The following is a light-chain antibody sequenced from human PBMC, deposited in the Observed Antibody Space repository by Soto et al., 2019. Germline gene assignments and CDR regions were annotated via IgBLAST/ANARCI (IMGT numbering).Light chain of an antibody. Sequence: EIVMTQSPATLSVSPGERATLSCRASQSVSSNLAWYQQKPGQAPSLLIYGASTRATGIPARFSGSGSGTEFTLTISSLQSEDFAVYYCQQYNNWPLYTFGQGTKVDIK. CDR3: QQYNNWPLYT. J-gene: IGKJ2*01. CDR1: QSVSSN. CDR2: GAS. V-gene: IGKV3-15*01.